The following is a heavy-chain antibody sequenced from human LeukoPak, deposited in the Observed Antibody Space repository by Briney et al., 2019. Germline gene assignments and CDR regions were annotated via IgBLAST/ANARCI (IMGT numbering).Heavy chain of an antibody. Sequence: GGSLRLSCAASGFTFSSYAMSWVRQAPGQGLEWVSAISGSGGSTYYADSVKGRFTISRDNSKNTLYLQMNSLRAEDTAVYYCAKDRGYSSGWLGLDYWGQGTLVTVSS. CDR2: ISGSGGST. J-gene: IGHJ4*02. CDR1: GFTFSSYA. D-gene: IGHD6-19*01. V-gene: IGHV3-23*01. CDR3: AKDRGYSSGWLGLDY.